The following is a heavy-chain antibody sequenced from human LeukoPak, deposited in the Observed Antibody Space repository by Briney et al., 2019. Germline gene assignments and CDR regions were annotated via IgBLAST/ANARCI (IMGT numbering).Heavy chain of an antibody. V-gene: IGHV4-34*01. D-gene: IGHD3-22*01. J-gene: IGHJ3*02. Sequence: SETLSLTCAVHGVSFSGYYWSWIRQPPGKGLEWIGEINHSGSTNYNPSLKSRVTISVDTSKNQFSLKLSSVTAADTAVYYCARGPYDSSGYYYYPRGYDAFDIWGQGTMVTVSS. CDR1: GVSFSGYY. CDR3: ARGPYDSSGYYYYPRGYDAFDI. CDR2: INHSGST.